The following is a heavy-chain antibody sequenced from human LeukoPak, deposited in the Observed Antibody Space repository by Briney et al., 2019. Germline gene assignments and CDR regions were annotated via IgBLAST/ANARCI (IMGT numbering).Heavy chain of an antibody. CDR2: ISYDGSNK. J-gene: IGHJ4*02. Sequence: GRSLRLSCAASGFTFSSYAMHWVRQAPGKGLEWVAVISYDGSNKYYADSVKGRFTISRDNSKNTLYLQMNSLRAEDTAVYYCVGRQWLALYFWGQGTLVTVSS. CDR1: GFTFSSYA. V-gene: IGHV3-30-3*01. D-gene: IGHD6-19*01. CDR3: VGRQWLALYF.